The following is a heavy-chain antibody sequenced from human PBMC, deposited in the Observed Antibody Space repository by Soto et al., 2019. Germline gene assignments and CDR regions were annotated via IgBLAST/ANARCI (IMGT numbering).Heavy chain of an antibody. Sequence: GGSLRLSCAASGFTFSSYGMHWVRQAPGKGLEWVAVISYDGSNKYYADSVKGRFTISRDNSKNTLYLQMNSLRAEDTAVYYCAKDHRVTTLPHFDYWGQGTLVTVSS. CDR3: AKDHRVTTLPHFDY. D-gene: IGHD4-17*01. CDR1: GFTFSSYG. CDR2: ISYDGSNK. V-gene: IGHV3-30*18. J-gene: IGHJ4*02.